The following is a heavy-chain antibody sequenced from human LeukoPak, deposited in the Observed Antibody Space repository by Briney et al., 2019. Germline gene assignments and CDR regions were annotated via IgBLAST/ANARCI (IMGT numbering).Heavy chain of an antibody. D-gene: IGHD6-6*01. CDR3: ARGVGSSSSNWFDP. V-gene: IGHV4-61*02. CDR1: GDSISSGTYY. J-gene: IGHJ5*02. CDR2: VYSSGNT. Sequence: SQTLSLTCTVSGDSISSGTYYWSWIRQPAGKGLEWIGRVYSSGNTNYNPSLKSRVTISIDTSKNQFSLKLSSVTAADTAAYYCARGVGSSSSNWFDPWGQGTLVTVAS.